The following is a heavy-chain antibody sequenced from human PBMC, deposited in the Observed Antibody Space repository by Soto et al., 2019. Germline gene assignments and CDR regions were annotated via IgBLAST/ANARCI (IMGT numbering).Heavy chain of an antibody. D-gene: IGHD1-1*01. CDR3: AKPRKVEYYYYGMDV. CDR2: IIPIFGTA. J-gene: IGHJ6*02. CDR1: GGTFSSYA. Sequence: ASVKVSCKASGGTFSSYAISWVRQAPGQGLEWMGGIIPIFGTANYAQKFQGRVTITAHKSTSTAYMELSSLRSEENAVYYCAKPRKVEYYYYGMDVWGQGTTVPVS. V-gene: IGHV1-69*06.